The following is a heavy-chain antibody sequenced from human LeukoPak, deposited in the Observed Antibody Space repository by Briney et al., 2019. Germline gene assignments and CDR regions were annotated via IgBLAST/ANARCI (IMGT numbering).Heavy chain of an antibody. J-gene: IGHJ4*02. CDR1: GFTFSSYG. V-gene: IGHV3-30*02. CDR3: AKVHQWLVSRYYFDY. Sequence: GGSLRLSCAASGFTFSSYGMHWVRQAPGKGLEWVAFIRYDGSNKYYADSVKGRFTISRDNSKNTLYLQMNSLRAEDTAVYYCAKVHQWLVSRYYFDYWGQGTLVTVSS. CDR2: IRYDGSNK. D-gene: IGHD6-19*01.